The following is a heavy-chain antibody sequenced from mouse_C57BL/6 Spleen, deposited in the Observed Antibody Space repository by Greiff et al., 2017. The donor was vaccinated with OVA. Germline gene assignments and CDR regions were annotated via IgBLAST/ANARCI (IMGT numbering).Heavy chain of an antibody. D-gene: IGHD1-1*01. Sequence: QVQLQQPGAELVKPGASVKLSCKASGYTFTSYWMQWVKQRPGQGLEWIGEIDPSDSYTNYNQKFKGKATLTVDTSSSTAYMQLSSLTSEDSAVYYCARGVAPLYWYFDVWGTGTTVTVSS. V-gene: IGHV1-50*01. J-gene: IGHJ1*03. CDR2: IDPSDSYT. CDR1: GYTFTSYW. CDR3: ARGVAPLYWYFDV.